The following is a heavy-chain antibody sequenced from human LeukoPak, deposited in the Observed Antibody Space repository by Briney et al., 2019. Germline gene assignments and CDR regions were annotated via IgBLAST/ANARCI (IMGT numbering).Heavy chain of an antibody. J-gene: IGHJ5*02. CDR2: INPSGST. D-gene: IGHD4-23*01. V-gene: IGHV4-34*01. Sequence: PSETLSLTCAVYGGSFSNYYWSWIRQPPGKGLEWIGEINPSGSTNYSPSLKSRVTISVDTSKNQFSLKLSSVTAADTAVYYCARVKTPDWFDPWGQGTLVTVSS. CDR1: GGSFSNYY. CDR3: ARVKTPDWFDP.